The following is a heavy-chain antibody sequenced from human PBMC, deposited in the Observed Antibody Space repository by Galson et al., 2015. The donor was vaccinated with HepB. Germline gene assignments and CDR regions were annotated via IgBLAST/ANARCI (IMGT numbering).Heavy chain of an antibody. D-gene: IGHD2-21*02. J-gene: IGHJ4*02. Sequence: SLRLSCAASGFTFSSYGMHWVRQAPGKGLEWVAVISYDGSNKYYADSVKGRFTISRDNSKNTLYLQMNSLRAEDTAVYYCAKEINRELVVVTAFDYWGQGTLVTVSS. V-gene: IGHV3-30*18. CDR3: AKEINRELVVVTAFDY. CDR1: GFTFSSYG. CDR2: ISYDGSNK.